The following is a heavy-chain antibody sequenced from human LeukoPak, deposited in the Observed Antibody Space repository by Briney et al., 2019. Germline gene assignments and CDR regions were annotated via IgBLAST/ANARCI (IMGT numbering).Heavy chain of an antibody. CDR1: GYTFTSYA. J-gene: IGHJ2*01. CDR2: INAGNGNT. CDR3: ARDENSSGWSGPYWYFDL. Sequence: ASVKVSCKASGYTFTSYAMHWVRQAPGQRLEWMGWINAGNGNTKYSQKFQGRVTITRDTSASTAYMELSSLRSEDTAVYYCARDENSSGWSGPYWYFDLWGRGTLVTVSS. V-gene: IGHV1-3*01. D-gene: IGHD6-19*01.